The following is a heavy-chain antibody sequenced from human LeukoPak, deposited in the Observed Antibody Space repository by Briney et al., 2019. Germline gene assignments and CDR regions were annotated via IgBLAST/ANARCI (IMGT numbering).Heavy chain of an antibody. D-gene: IGHD2-15*01. CDR1: GFTFSSYS. V-gene: IGHV3-21*01. J-gene: IGHJ4*02. CDR3: ARGYCSGGSCRKLDY. CDR2: ISSSSSYV. Sequence: PGGSLRLSCAASGFTFSSYSMNWVRQAPGKGLEWVSSISSSSSYVYYADSVKGRFTISRDNAKNSLCLQMNSLRAEDTAVYYCARGYCSGGSCRKLDYWGQGTLVTVSS.